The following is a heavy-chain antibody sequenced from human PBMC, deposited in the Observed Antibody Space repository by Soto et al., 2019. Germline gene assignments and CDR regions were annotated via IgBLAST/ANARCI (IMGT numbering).Heavy chain of an antibody. D-gene: IGHD2-2*01. CDR2: IVVGSGNT. CDR1: GFTFTSSA. V-gene: IGHV1-58*02. J-gene: IGHJ6*02. Sequence: SVKVSCKASGFTFTSSAMQWVRQARGQRLEWIGWIVVGSGNTNYAQKFQERVTITKDMSTSTAYMELSRLRSDDTAVYYCAIAFYCSSTSCSNGDYYYGMDVWGQGTTVTVSS. CDR3: AIAFYCSSTSCSNGDYYYGMDV.